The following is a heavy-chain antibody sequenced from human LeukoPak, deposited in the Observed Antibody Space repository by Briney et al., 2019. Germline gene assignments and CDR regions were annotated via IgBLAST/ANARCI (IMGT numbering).Heavy chain of an antibody. Sequence: SQILSLTCAISGDSVSSNSAAWNWIRQSPSRGLEWLGRTYYRSKWYNHYAVSVEGRITINPDTSKNQFSLQLNSVTPEDTAVYYCARDIYYYDSSGYYIETYAFDIWGQGTMVTVSS. CDR1: GDSVSSNSAA. CDR2: TYYRSKWYN. CDR3: ARDIYYYDSSGYYIETYAFDI. D-gene: IGHD3-22*01. V-gene: IGHV6-1*01. J-gene: IGHJ3*02.